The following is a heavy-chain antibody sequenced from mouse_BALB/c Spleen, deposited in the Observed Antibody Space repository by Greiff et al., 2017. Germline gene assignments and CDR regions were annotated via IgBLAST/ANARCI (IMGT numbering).Heavy chain of an antibody. CDR2: ISYDGSN. Sequence: ESGPGLVKPSQSLSLTCSVTGYSITSGYYWNWIRQFPGNKLEWMGYISYDGSNNYNPSLKNRISITRDTSKNQFFLKLNSVTTEDTATYYCARGDDYGFDYWGQGTTLTVSS. CDR1: GYSITSGYY. V-gene: IGHV3-6*02. CDR3: ARGDDYGFDY. J-gene: IGHJ2*01. D-gene: IGHD2-4*01.